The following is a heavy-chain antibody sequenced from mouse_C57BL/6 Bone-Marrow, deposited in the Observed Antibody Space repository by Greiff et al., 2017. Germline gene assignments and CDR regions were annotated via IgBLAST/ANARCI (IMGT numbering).Heavy chain of an antibody. CDR1: GYTFTSYW. D-gene: IGHD1-1*01. Sequence: QVQLQQPGAELVKPGASVKLSCKASGYTFTSYWMHWVKQRPGQGLEWIGMIHPNSGSTNYNEKFKSKATLTVDKSSSTAYMQLSSLKSEDDAVYYCARGSSTTVLADYWGKGTTLTVSS. V-gene: IGHV1-64*01. CDR2: IHPNSGST. CDR3: ARGSSTTVLADY. J-gene: IGHJ2*01.